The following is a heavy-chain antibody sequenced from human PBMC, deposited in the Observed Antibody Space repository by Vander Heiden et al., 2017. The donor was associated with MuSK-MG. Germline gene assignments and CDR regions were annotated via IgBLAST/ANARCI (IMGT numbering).Heavy chain of an antibody. CDR2: ISISGGDT. Sequence: EGPLLESGGGLIQPGGSVSLSCAASGFTFSSYAMSWVRQAPGKGLEWVSSISISGGDTYYANSVKGRFTISRDNSENTLYLQMNSLRADDTATYYCAKYGYSGYGDFDYWGQGTLVSVSS. CDR3: AKYGYSGYGDFDY. V-gene: IGHV3-23*01. J-gene: IGHJ4*02. D-gene: IGHD5-12*01. CDR1: GFTFSSYA.